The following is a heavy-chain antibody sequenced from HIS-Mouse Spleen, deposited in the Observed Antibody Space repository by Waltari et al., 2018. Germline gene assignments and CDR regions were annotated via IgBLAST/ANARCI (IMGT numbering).Heavy chain of an antibody. V-gene: IGHV3-30*18. Sequence: QVQLVESGGGVVQPGGSLRLSCSASGFPFSSYGLHWVRQAPGKGLEWVAVISYDGSNKYYADSVKGRFSISRDNSKNTLYLQMNSLRAEDTAVYYCAKASSGWLDYWGQGTLVTVSS. D-gene: IGHD6-19*01. CDR2: ISYDGSNK. CDR1: GFPFSSYG. J-gene: IGHJ4*02. CDR3: AKASSGWLDY.